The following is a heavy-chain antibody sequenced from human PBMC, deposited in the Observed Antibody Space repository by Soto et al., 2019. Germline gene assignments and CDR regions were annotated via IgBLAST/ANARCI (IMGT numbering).Heavy chain of an antibody. CDR3: ANWWPLDY. CDR2: INHSGST. V-gene: IGHV4-34*01. J-gene: IGHJ4*02. CDR1: GGSFSGNY. Sequence: QVQLQPWGAGLLKPSETLSLTCAVYGGSFSGNYWSWIRQPPGKGLEWIGEINHSGSTNYNPSLTSRVTVSLDPSKNQSSLKLSSVTAADTAVYYCANWWPLDYWGQGTLVSVSS. D-gene: IGHD2-15*01.